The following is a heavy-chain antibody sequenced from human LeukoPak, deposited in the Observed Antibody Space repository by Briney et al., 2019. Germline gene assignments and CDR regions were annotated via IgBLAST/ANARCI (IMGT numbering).Heavy chain of an antibody. Sequence: GGSLRPSRLASGFILSSYELNWVRQAPGKGLEWVSYISSSGSTIYYADSVKGRFTISRDNDKNSLYLQMNSLRAEDTAVYYCPELGITMIGGVWGKGTTVTISS. D-gene: IGHD3-10*02. CDR2: ISSSGSTI. CDR3: PELGITMIGGV. V-gene: IGHV3-48*03. J-gene: IGHJ6*04. CDR1: GFILSSYE.